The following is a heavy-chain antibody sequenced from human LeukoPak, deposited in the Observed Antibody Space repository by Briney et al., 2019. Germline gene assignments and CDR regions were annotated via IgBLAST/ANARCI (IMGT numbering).Heavy chain of an antibody. Sequence: TGGSLRLSCAASGFTFSSYAMSWVRQAPGKGLEWVSAISGSGGGTYYADSVKGRFTISRDNSKNTLYLQMNSLRAEDTAVYYCAEPEGGYYDIRPDWGQGTLVTVSS. CDR3: AEPEGGYYDIRPD. CDR2: ISGSGGGT. CDR1: GFTFSSYA. J-gene: IGHJ4*02. D-gene: IGHD3-22*01. V-gene: IGHV3-23*01.